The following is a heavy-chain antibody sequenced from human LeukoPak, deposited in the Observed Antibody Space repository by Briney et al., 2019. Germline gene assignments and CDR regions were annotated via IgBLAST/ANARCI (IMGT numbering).Heavy chain of an antibody. CDR1: GGSISSNNYY. CDR3: QSRFLEWLLDY. D-gene: IGHD3-3*01. J-gene: IGHJ4*02. Sequence: SETLSFTCTVSGGSISSNNYYWGWIRQPPGKGLEWIGSIYYGGYTYYNPSHKSRVTISVDTSKNQFSLKLSSVTAADTAIYYCQSRFLEWLLDYWGQGTLVTVSS. V-gene: IGHV4-39*01. CDR2: IYYGGYT.